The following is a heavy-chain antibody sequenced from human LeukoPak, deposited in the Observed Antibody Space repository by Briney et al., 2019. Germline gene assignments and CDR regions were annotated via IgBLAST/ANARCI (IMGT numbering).Heavy chain of an antibody. CDR1: GGSISSSSSY. D-gene: IGHD5-18*01. V-gene: IGHV4-39*01. CDR3: ARGRWIQHGGFDY. CDR2: IYYSGNT. J-gene: IGHJ4*02. Sequence: SETLSLTCTVSGGSISSSSSYWGWIRQPPGKGLVWIGSIYYSGNTRYNPSLKSRVTISVDTSKNQFSLKLSSVTAADTAVYYCARGRWIQHGGFDYWGQGTLVTVSS.